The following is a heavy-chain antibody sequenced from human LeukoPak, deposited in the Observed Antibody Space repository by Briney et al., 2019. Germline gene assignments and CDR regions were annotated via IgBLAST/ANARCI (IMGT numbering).Heavy chain of an antibody. J-gene: IGHJ4*02. CDR2: IYYSGST. CDR3: ARVTSMVTLDY. D-gene: IGHD5-18*01. V-gene: IGHV4-59*02. CDR1: GASVSNYD. Sequence: SETLSLTCTVSGASVSNYDWSWIRQPPGKGLEWIGYIYYSGSTNYNRSLKSRVAMSVDTSKNQFSLKLSSVTAADTAVYYCARVTSMVTLDYWGQGTLVTVSS.